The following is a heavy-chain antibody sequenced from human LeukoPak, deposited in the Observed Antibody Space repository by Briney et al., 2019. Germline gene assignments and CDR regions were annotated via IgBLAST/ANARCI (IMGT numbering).Heavy chain of an antibody. CDR3: ARDPSPGSYTVWFDP. CDR1: GGTFSSYA. D-gene: IGHD3-10*01. V-gene: IGHV1-69*04. J-gene: IGHJ5*02. CDR2: IIPIFGIA. Sequence: SVKVSCKASGGTFSSYAISWVRQAPGQGLEWMGRIIPIFGIANYAQKFQGRVTITRDTSASTAYMELSSLRSEDTAVYYCARDPSPGSYTVWFDPWGQGTLVTVSS.